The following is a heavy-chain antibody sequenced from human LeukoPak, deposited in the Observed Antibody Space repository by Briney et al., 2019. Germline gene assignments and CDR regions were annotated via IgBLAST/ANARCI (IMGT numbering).Heavy chain of an antibody. Sequence: GGSLRLSCAASGFTFSSYWMHWVRQAPGKGLVWVSRINSDGSSTSYADSVKGRFTISRDNAKNTLYLQMNTLRAEDTAVYYCARAPVGATCFDYWGQGTLVTVSS. V-gene: IGHV3-74*01. CDR3: ARAPVGATCFDY. J-gene: IGHJ4*02. CDR2: INSDGSST. CDR1: GFTFSSYW. D-gene: IGHD1-26*01.